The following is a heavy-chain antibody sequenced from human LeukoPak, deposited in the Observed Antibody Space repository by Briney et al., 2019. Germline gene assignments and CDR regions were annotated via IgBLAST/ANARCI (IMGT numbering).Heavy chain of an antibody. CDR2: INYSGNT. CDR1: GGSIGSYY. V-gene: IGHV4-39*07. Sequence: LETLSLTCTVSGGSIGSYYWGWIRQPPGRGPEWIGIINYSGNTYYNPSLKSRVTISVDTSKNQFSLKVSSVTAADTAVYYCARDGGSAAAGELDYWGQGTLVTVSS. CDR3: ARDGGSAAAGELDY. J-gene: IGHJ4*02. D-gene: IGHD6-13*01.